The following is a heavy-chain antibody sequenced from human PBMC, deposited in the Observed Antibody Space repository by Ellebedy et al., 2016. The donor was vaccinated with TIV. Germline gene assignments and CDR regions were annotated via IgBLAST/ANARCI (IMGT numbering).Heavy chain of an antibody. Sequence: GESLKISXAASGFTFSSYGMHWVRQAPGKGLEWVAVISYDGSNKLYADSVKGRFTISRDNSKNTLYLQMNSLRAEDTAVYYCAKDWQVAVALYYFDYWGQGTLVTVSS. J-gene: IGHJ4*02. CDR3: AKDWQVAVALYYFDY. V-gene: IGHV3-30*18. D-gene: IGHD6-19*01. CDR2: ISYDGSNK. CDR1: GFTFSSYG.